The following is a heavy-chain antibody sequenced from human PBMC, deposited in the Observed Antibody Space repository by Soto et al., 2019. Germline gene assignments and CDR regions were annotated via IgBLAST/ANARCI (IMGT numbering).Heavy chain of an antibody. V-gene: IGHV2-5*02. Sequence: QITLNESGPTQVKPRQTLTLTCTFSGFSLTTSGVGVGWIRQSPGKAPEWLALIYWDDDKRYSPSLKSRLIITKDTSKNQEVLTMADLDPADTATYYCAHRVLRTVFGLVTTTAIYFDFWGQGPPVAVSS. CDR2: IYWDDDK. J-gene: IGHJ4*02. D-gene: IGHD3-3*01. CDR3: AHRVLRTVFGLVTTTAIYFDF. CDR1: GFSLTTSGVG.